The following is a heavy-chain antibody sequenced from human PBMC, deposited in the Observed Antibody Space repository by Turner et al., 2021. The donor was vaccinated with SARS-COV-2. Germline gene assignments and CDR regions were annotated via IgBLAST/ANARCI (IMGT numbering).Heavy chain of an antibody. D-gene: IGHD2-21*02. CDR1: GYTLTESS. CDR2: FDPDDAET. V-gene: IGHV1-24*01. Sequence: QVKPVQAGGEVKKPGASVKGSCKVSGYTLTESSMSWVRQAPGKGLEWMGGFDPDDAETIYPPHFQGRVTMTDDTSTHTAYMELSSLRSEDTAVYYCATGYAYCGGDCSIDYWGQGTLVTVSS. J-gene: IGHJ4*02. CDR3: ATGYAYCGGDCSIDY.